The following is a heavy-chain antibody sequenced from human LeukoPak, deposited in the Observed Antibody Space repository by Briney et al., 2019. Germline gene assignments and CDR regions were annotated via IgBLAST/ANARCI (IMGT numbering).Heavy chain of an antibody. Sequence: PGGSLRLSCAASGFTFSDYYMSWIRKAQGKGLEWVSYISSSGSTIYYADSVKGRFTISRDNAKNSLYLQMNSLRAEDTAVYYCALDSGSSQADAFDFWGQGTMVTVSS. J-gene: IGHJ3*01. CDR1: GFTFSDYY. D-gene: IGHD1-26*01. CDR3: ALDSGSSQADAFDF. V-gene: IGHV3-11*04. CDR2: ISSSGSTI.